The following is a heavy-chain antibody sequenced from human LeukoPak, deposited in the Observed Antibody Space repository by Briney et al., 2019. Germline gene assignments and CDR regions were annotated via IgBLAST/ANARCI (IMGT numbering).Heavy chain of an antibody. Sequence: ASVKVSCKASGYTFTGYYMHWVRQAPGQGLEWMGWINPNSGGTNYAQKFQGRVTMTRDTSISTAYMELSRLRSDDTAVYYCARDHITGWFGELLSNGYYYYMDVWGKGTTVTVSS. V-gene: IGHV1-2*02. CDR2: INPNSGGT. CDR3: ARDHITGWFGELLSNGYYYYMDV. J-gene: IGHJ6*03. D-gene: IGHD3-10*01. CDR1: GYTFTGYY.